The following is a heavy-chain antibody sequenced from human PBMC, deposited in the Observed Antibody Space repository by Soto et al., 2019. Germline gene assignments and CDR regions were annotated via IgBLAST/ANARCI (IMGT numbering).Heavy chain of an antibody. CDR2: ISSSSSYI. D-gene: IGHD2-2*01. CDR3: ARDSLRGYCSSTRCYGEFDY. Sequence: VQLVESGGGLVKPGGSLRLSCAASGFTFSSYSMNWVRQAPGKGLEWVSSISSSSSYIYYADSVKGRFTISSDNANNSLYMQMNSLRAEDTAVYYCARDSLRGYCSSTRCYGEFDYWGQGALVTVS. CDR1: GFTFSSYS. V-gene: IGHV3-21*01. J-gene: IGHJ4*02.